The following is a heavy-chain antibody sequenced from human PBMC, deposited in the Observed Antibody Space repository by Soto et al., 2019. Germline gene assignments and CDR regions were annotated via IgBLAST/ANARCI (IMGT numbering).Heavy chain of an antibody. CDR1: GYTFTSYY. CDR3: ARDGRCYDILSGPQSPYGMDV. V-gene: IGHV1-46*03. CDR2: INPSGGST. D-gene: IGHD3-9*01. J-gene: IGHJ6*02. Sequence: ASVKVSCKASGYTFTSYYMHWVRQAPGQGLEWMGIINPSGGSTSYAQKFQGRVTMTRDTSTSTVYMELSSLRSEDTAVYYCARDGRCYDILSGPQSPYGMDVWGQGTTVTVSS.